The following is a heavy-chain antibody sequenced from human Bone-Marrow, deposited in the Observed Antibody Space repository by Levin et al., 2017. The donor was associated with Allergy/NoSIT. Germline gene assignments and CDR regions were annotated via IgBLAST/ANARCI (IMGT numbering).Heavy chain of an antibody. D-gene: IGHD6-19*01. V-gene: IGHV1-18*01. Sequence: ASVKVSRKASGYTFTSHGISWVRQAPGQGLEWMGWISVYNGNTNYAQKFQGRVTMTTDTSTSTAYMELRSLRSDDTAVYYCARDPLAFSLGWYNWIDPWGQGTLVTVSS. CDR3: ARDPLAFSLGWYNWIDP. J-gene: IGHJ5*02. CDR2: ISVYNGNT. CDR1: GYTFTSHG.